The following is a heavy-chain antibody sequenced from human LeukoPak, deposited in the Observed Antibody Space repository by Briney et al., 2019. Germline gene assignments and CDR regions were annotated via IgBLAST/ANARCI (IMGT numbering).Heavy chain of an antibody. J-gene: IGHJ3*02. V-gene: IGHV3-48*01. Sequence: PGGSLRLSCAASGFTFSSYSMNWVRQAPGKGLEWVSYISSSSSTIYYADSVKGRFTISRDNAKNSLYLQMNSLRAEDTAVYYCTGDPTPGAFDIWGQGTMVTVSS. CDR3: TGDPTPGAFDI. CDR2: ISSSSSTI. CDR1: GFTFSSYS.